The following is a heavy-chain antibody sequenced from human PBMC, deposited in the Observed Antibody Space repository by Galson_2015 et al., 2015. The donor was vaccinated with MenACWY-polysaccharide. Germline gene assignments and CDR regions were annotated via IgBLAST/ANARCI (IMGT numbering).Heavy chain of an antibody. CDR2: ISAGGGTT. Sequence: SLRLSCAASGFTFSSYVMIWVRQAPGKGLEWVSVISAGGGTTYYADSVKGRFTISRDNSKNTLYLQMNSLRAEDTAVYYCASGGPDIVVVPAVDFDYWGQGTLVTVSS. D-gene: IGHD2-2*01. J-gene: IGHJ4*02. CDR3: ASGGPDIVVVPAVDFDY. V-gene: IGHV3-23*01. CDR1: GFTFSSYV.